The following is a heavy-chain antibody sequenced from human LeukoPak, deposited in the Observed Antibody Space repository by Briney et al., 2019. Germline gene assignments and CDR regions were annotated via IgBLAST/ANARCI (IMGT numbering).Heavy chain of an antibody. CDR2: ISGSGGST. CDR1: GFTFSSYA. CDR3: AGIHPGYSSGWYFDSYYYYGMDV. V-gene: IGHV3-23*01. Sequence: SGGSLRLSCAASGFTFSSYAMSWVRQAPGKGLEWVSAISGSGGSTYYADSVKGRFTISRDNSKNTLYLQMNSLRAEDTAVYYCAGIHPGYSSGWYFDSYYYYGMDVWGQGTTVTVSS. J-gene: IGHJ6*02. D-gene: IGHD6-19*01.